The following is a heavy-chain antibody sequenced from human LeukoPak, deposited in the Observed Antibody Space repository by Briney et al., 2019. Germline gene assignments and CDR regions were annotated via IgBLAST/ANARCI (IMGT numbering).Heavy chain of an antibody. CDR2: ISYSGST. Sequence: PSETLSLTCTVSGGSISSGGYYWSWIRQHPGKGLECIGYISYSGSTYYNPSLKSRVTISVDTSKNQFSLKLSSVTAADTAIYYCSRESGAFCPFGYWGQGTLVIV. V-gene: IGHV4-31*03. J-gene: IGHJ4*02. CDR3: SRESGAFCPFGY. CDR1: GGSISSGGYY. D-gene: IGHD1-26*01.